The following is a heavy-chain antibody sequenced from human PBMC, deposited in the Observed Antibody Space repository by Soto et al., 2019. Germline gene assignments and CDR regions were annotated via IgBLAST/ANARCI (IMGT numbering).Heavy chain of an antibody. D-gene: IGHD1-1*01. Sequence: DVQLVESGGGLIQPGESLRLSCAAFGLTISGKKYVAWVRQAPGKGLEWVSALYDVDGSFYADSVKGRFTTSSDSSKTTVYLQMNDLRPDXTAVYYCATWHEREHAYDVWGQGTTVTVSS. CDR2: LYDVDGS. CDR1: GLTISGKKY. CDR3: ATWHEREHAYDV. J-gene: IGHJ3*01. V-gene: IGHV3-53*01.